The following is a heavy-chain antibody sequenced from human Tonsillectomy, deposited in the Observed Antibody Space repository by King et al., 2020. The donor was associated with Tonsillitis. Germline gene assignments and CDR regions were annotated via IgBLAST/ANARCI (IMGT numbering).Heavy chain of an antibody. D-gene: IGHD3-10*01. J-gene: IGHJ4*02. CDR2: INPSDGST. CDR3: ARDGGYYGSGSYDY. Sequence: QLVQSGAEVKKPGASVKVSCEASEYTFTSYYVHWVRQAPGQGLQWMGIINPSDGSTTYAHKFQGRVTMTRDTSTSTVYMELSSLRSEETAVYYCARDGGYYGSGSYDYWGQGTLVTVSS. CDR1: EYTFTSYY. V-gene: IGHV1-46*01.